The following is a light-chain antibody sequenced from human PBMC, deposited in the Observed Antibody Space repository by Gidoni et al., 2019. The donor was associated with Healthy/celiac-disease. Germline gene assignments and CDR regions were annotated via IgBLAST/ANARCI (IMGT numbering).Light chain of an antibody. CDR2: AAS. V-gene: IGKV1-12*01. CDR1: QGIISW. CDR3: QQANSFPYT. J-gene: IGKJ2*01. Sequence: DIQITQSPSSVSASVGDRVTITCRASQGIISWLDWYQQKPGKAPKLLIYAASSLQSGVQSRFSGSGSGTDFTLTISSLQPEDFATYYCQQANSFPYTFGQGTKLEIK.